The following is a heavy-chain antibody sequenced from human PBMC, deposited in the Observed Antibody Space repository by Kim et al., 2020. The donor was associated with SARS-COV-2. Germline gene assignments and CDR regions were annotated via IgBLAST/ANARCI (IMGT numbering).Heavy chain of an antibody. V-gene: IGHV4-34*01. CDR2: ART. J-gene: IGHJ4*02. D-gene: IGHD4-4*01. Sequence: ARTNHTPPLKSRVTISVDTSKNQFSLKLSSVTAADTAVYYCARRRLQMDYWGQGTLVTVSS. CDR3: ARRRLQMDY.